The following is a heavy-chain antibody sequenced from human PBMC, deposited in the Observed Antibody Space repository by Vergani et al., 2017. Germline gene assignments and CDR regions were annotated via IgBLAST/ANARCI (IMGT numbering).Heavy chain of an antibody. J-gene: IGHJ4*02. CDR1: GFTLSNYD. D-gene: IGHD3-16*01. CDR3: AKHFRGWGIDY. Sequence: QVHLVESGGGVVQRGGSLRLSCATSGFTLSNYDMQWIRQGPGKGLKFVAFIQFDGSNQYYAASVKGRFTLSRDFSKNTLYLQMNSLRTDDTATYYCAKHFRGWGIDYWGQGTQVIVSS. V-gene: IGHV3-30*02. CDR2: IQFDGSNQ.